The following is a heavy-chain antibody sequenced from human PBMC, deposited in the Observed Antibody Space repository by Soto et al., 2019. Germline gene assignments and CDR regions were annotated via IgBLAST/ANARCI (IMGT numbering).Heavy chain of an antibody. D-gene: IGHD4-17*01. Sequence: EVQLVESGGGLVQPGGSLRLSCAASGFTFSSYEMNWVRQAPGKGLEWVSYISSSGSTIYYADSVKGRFTIPRDNAKNSLDRQMNSVRAEDTAVYYCATRGEGSTVSPVYFDYWGQGTLVTVSS. V-gene: IGHV3-48*03. CDR3: ATRGEGSTVSPVYFDY. J-gene: IGHJ4*02. CDR2: ISSSGSTI. CDR1: GFTFSSYE.